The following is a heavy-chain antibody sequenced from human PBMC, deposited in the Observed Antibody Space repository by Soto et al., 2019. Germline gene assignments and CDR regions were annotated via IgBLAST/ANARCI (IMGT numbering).Heavy chain of an antibody. D-gene: IGHD6-13*01. Sequence: SETLSLTCTVSGGSISSYYWSWIRQPPGKGLEWIGYIYYSGSTNYNPSLKSRVTISVDTSKNQFSLKLSSVTAADTAVYYCARSRVAAADFDYWGQGTLVNVSS. CDR3: ARSRVAAADFDY. V-gene: IGHV4-59*01. CDR2: IYYSGST. J-gene: IGHJ4*02. CDR1: GGSISSYY.